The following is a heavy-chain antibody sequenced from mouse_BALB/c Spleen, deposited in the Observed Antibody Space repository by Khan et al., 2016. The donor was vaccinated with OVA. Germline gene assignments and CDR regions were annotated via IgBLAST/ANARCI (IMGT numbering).Heavy chain of an antibody. V-gene: IGHV1-5*01. Sequence: VQLKQSGTVLARPGASVKMSCKASGYTFTSYWMHWIKQRPGQGLEWIGAIYPGNSDTTYNQKFKGKAKLTAVTSTTTAYMELSSLTNEDPAVYYYTRRNWDVAWLLYWGQGTLVTVSA. D-gene: IGHD4-1*01. CDR3: TRRNWDVAWLLY. CDR1: GYTFTSYW. CDR2: IYPGNSDT. J-gene: IGHJ3*01.